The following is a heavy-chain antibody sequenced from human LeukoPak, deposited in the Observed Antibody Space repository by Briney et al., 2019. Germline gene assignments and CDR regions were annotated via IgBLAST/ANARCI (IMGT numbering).Heavy chain of an antibody. Sequence: ASVKVSCKASGYTFTGYYMHWVRQAPGQGLEWMGWINPNSGGTNYAQKFQGRVTMTRDTSISTAYMELSRLRSDDTAVYYCARTDCSSTSCYPGDWFDPWGQGTLVTVSS. CDR2: INPNSGGT. CDR1: GYTFTGYY. J-gene: IGHJ5*02. V-gene: IGHV1-2*02. D-gene: IGHD2-2*01. CDR3: ARTDCSSTSCYPGDWFDP.